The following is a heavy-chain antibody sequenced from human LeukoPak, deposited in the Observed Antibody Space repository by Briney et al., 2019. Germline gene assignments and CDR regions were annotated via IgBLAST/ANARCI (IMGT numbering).Heavy chain of an antibody. Sequence: GGTLRLSCAGSGFIFSRHGMTWVRQAPGKGLEWVSALSGTGDSTYYAASVKGRFTISRDNSKNTLYLQMKSLRADDTALYYCARGEPATPASLDYWGQGTLVTVSS. J-gene: IGHJ4*02. V-gene: IGHV3-23*01. CDR2: LSGTGDST. D-gene: IGHD3-16*01. CDR3: ARGEPATPASLDY. CDR1: GFIFSRHG.